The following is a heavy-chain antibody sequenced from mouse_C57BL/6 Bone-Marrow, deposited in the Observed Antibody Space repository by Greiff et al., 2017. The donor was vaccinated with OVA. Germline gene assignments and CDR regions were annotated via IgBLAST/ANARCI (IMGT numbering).Heavy chain of an antibody. V-gene: IGHV1-63*01. CDR3: ARCRYDGADY. J-gene: IGHJ4*01. Sequence: QVQLQQSGAELVRPGTSVKMSCKASGYTFTNYWIGWAKQRPGHGLEWIGDIYPGGGYTNYNEKFKGKATLTADKSSSTAYMQFSSLTSEDSAIYYCARCRYDGADYWRQGTSVTVSS. CDR1: GYTFTNYW. D-gene: IGHD2-12*01. CDR2: IYPGGGYT.